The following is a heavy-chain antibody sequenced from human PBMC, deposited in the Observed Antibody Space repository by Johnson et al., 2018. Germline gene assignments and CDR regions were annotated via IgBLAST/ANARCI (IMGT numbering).Heavy chain of an antibody. D-gene: IGHD5-24*01. CDR2: ISRHSDRI. CDR1: GFTFDDYD. J-gene: IGHJ6*03. CDR3: ASLRVREYMDV. V-gene: IGHV3-9*01. Sequence: VQLVESGGGLVQPGRSLRLSCAASGFTFDDYDMHWVRQAPGKGLEWVSGISRHSDRIGYADSVKGRFTISRDNAKSSLFYLQMNSLRAEDTALYYCASLRVREYMDVWGKGTTVTVSS.